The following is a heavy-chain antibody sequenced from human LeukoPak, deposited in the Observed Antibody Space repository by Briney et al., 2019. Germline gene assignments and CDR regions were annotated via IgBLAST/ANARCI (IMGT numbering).Heavy chain of an antibody. J-gene: IGHJ4*02. CDR3: ARSRGYSYDELMDFDY. CDR1: GFTFSSYS. D-gene: IGHD5-18*01. Sequence: PGGSLRLSCAASGFTFSSYSMNWVRQAPGKGLEWVSSISSSSSYIYYADSVKGRLTISRDNAKNSLYLQMNSLRAEDTAVYYCARSRGYSYDELMDFDYWGQGTLVTVSS. V-gene: IGHV3-21*01. CDR2: ISSSSSYI.